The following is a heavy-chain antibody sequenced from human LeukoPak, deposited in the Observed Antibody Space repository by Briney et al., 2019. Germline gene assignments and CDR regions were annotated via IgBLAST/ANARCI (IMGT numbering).Heavy chain of an antibody. J-gene: IGHJ4*02. CDR2: INPNSGGT. V-gene: IGHV1-2*02. Sequence: ASVKVSCKASGYTFTGYYLFWVRQAPGQGLEWMGWINPNSGGTNYAQKFQGRVTMTRDTSISTAYMELSRLRSDDTAVYYCARRGALSGYVDYWGQGTLVTVSS. CDR1: GYTFTGYY. D-gene: IGHD5-12*01. CDR3: ARRGALSGYVDY.